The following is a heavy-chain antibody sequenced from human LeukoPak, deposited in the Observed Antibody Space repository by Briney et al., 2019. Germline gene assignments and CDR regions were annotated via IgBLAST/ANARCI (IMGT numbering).Heavy chain of an antibody. CDR3: ARGAAVAGYDYYYYMDV. CDR1: GYTLTSYG. J-gene: IGHJ6*03. V-gene: IGHV1-18*01. CDR2: ISAYNGNT. Sequence: ASVKVSCKASGYTLTSYGISWVRQAPGQGLEWMGWISAYNGNTNYAQKLQGRVTMTTDTSTSTAYMELRSLRSDDTAVYYCARGAAVAGYDYYYYMDVWGKGTTVTISS. D-gene: IGHD6-19*01.